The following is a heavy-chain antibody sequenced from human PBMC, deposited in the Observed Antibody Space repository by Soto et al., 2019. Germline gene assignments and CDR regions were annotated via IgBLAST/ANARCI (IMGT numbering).Heavy chain of an antibody. CDR2: ISGSGGST. CDR1: GFTFSSYA. D-gene: IGHD3-22*01. CDR3: AKGSHYYDSSGYYH. Sequence: EVQLLESGGGLVQPGGSLRLSCAASGFTFSSYAMSWVRQAPGKGLEWVSAISGSGGSTYYADSVKGRFIISRDNSKNTLYLQMNSLRAEDTAVYYCAKGSHYYDSSGYYHWGQGTLVTVSS. J-gene: IGHJ5*02. V-gene: IGHV3-23*01.